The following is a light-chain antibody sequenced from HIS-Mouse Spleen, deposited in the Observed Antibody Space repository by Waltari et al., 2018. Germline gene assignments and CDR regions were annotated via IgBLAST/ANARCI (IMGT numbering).Light chain of an antibody. CDR2: WAS. J-gene: IGKJ1*01. V-gene: IGKV4-1*01. CDR1: QSVLYSSNNKNY. CDR3: QQYYSTPPT. Sequence: DIVMTQSPDSLAVSLGERATINCKSSQSVLYSSNNKNYLAWYPQKPGQTPKLLIYWASTRESGVPDRFSGSGSGTDFTLTISSLQAEDVAVYYCQQYYSTPPTFGQGTKVEIK.